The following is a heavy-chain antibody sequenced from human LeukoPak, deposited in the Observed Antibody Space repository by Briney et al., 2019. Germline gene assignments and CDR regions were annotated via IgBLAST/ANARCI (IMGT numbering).Heavy chain of an antibody. CDR2: LNPNSGGT. CDR1: GYTFTGYY. D-gene: IGHD5-18*01. V-gene: IGHV1-2*04. Sequence: ASVKVSCKASGYTFTGYYMHWVRQAPGQGLEWMGWLNPNSGGTNYAQKFQGWVTMTRDTSISTAYMELSRLRSDDTAVYYCARDGFVDTAMVTYYYYGMDVWGQGTTVTVSS. CDR3: ARDGFVDTAMVTYYYYGMDV. J-gene: IGHJ6*02.